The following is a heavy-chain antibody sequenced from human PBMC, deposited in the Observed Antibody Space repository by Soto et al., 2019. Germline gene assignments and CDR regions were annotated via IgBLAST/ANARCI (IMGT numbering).Heavy chain of an antibody. V-gene: IGHV4-31*03. CDR3: AREESERYYFDY. Sequence: SDTLSLTCPFSGGSISSGGYYWSWIRQHPGKGLEWIGYIYYSGSTYYNPSLKSRVTISVDTSKNQFSLKLSSVTAADTAVYYCAREESERYYFDYWGQGTLVTVSS. J-gene: IGHJ4*02. CDR2: IYYSGST. CDR1: GGSISSGGYY.